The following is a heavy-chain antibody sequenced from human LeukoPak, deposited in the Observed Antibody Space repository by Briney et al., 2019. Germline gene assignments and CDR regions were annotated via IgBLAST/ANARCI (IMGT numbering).Heavy chain of an antibody. V-gene: IGHV3-23*01. J-gene: IGHJ4*02. Sequence: GGSLRLSCAASGFTFSNYAMSWVRQAPGKGLEWVSGFITGGISTYYADSVKGRFTISRDNSKNTLYLQMNSLRAEDTAVYCCAKSVYDRYYGSGSYGTYYFDYWGQGTLVTVSS. CDR2: FITGGIST. CDR1: GFTFSNYA. CDR3: AKSVYDRYYGSGSYGTYYFDY. D-gene: IGHD3-10*01.